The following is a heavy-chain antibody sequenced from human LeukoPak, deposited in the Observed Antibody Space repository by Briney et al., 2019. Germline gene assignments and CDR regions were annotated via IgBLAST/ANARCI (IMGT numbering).Heavy chain of an antibody. J-gene: IGHJ3*02. V-gene: IGHV1-8*01. CDR1: GYTFTSYD. Sequence: GASVKVSCKASGYTFTSYDINWVRQATGQGLEWMGWMNPNSGNTGYAQKFQGRVTITADKSTSTAYMELSSLRSEDTAVYYCARGSTRVAFDIWGQGTMVTVSS. CDR3: ARGSTRVAFDI. D-gene: IGHD2-2*01. CDR2: MNPNSGNT.